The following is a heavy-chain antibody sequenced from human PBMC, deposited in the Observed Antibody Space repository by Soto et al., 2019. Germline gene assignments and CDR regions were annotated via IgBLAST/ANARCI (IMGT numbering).Heavy chain of an antibody. CDR2: IGVDGAAT. V-gene: IGHV3-23*01. J-gene: IGHJ4*02. CDR1: GFTFRHCA. Sequence: PGGSLRLSCAASGFTFRHCAMTLVRQAPGKGLEWVSSIGVDGAATYYAESVKGRFTISRDDSKNTLSLQMNSLRGEDTALYYCSKDFLTPESHAGWGQGTQVTVSS. D-gene: IGHD3-9*01. CDR3: SKDFLTPESHAG.